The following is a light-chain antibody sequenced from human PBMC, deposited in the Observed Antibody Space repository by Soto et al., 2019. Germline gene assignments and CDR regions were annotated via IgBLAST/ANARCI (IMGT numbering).Light chain of an antibody. CDR1: QNIVTS. CDR3: QHRSNWPAGFS. Sequence: VVLTQSPGTLSLSPGETATLSCRARQNIVTSLAWYQHKPGQPPRLLIYDATNRATDAPARFSGSGSETDFTLTISSLKPEDFAIYYCQHRSNWPAGFSFGPGTRVDIK. CDR2: DAT. J-gene: IGKJ3*01. V-gene: IGKV3-11*01.